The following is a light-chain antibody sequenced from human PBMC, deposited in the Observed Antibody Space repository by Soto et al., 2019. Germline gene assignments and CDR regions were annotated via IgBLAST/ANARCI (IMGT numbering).Light chain of an antibody. CDR1: SSNIGSNT. CDR3: EAWDDSLNGAV. J-gene: IGLJ7*01. V-gene: IGLV1-44*01. CDR2: SNN. Sequence: QSVLTQPPSASGTPGQRVTISCSGSSSNIGSNTVNWYQQLPGTAPKLLIYSNNQRPSGLPDRFSGSKSGTSASLAISGLQSEDEADYYCEAWDDSLNGAVYGGGTQLTVL.